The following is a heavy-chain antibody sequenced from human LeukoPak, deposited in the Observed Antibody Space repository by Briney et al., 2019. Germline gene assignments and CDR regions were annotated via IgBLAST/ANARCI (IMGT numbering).Heavy chain of an antibody. J-gene: IGHJ4*02. Sequence: GGSLRLSCAASGFTFSSYGMNWVRQAPGKGLEWVSGISGSGGTTYYADSVKGRFTISRDNSKNTLYLQMNSLRAEDTAVYYCAKTLSRKAAAGTSNPYYWGQGTLVTVSS. D-gene: IGHD6-13*01. CDR3: AKTLSRKAAAGTSNPYY. V-gene: IGHV3-23*01. CDR1: GFTFSSYG. CDR2: ISGSGGTT.